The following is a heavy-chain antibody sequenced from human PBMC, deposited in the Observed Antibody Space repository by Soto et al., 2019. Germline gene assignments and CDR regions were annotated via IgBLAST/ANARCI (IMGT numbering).Heavy chain of an antibody. V-gene: IGHV3-74*01. CDR2: IHSDGSST. D-gene: IGHD2-2*01. J-gene: IGHJ5*02. CDR1: GFPFRDYW. CDR3: ARGAFGTSLRWFDP. Sequence: GGSLRLSCAASGFPFRDYWMHWVRQAPGKGLVWVSRIHSDGSSTRYADSVKGRFTISRDNAKSALYLQMTSLRAEDTAVYYCARGAFGTSLRWFDPWGQGTLVTVSS.